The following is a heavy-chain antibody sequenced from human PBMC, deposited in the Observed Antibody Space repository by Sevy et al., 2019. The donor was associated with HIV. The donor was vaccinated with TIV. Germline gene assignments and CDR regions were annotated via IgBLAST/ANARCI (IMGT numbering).Heavy chain of an antibody. V-gene: IGHV3-30-3*01. CDR1: GFIFRNYA. Sequence: GGSLRLSCAASGFIFRNYAVHWVRQAPGKGLEWLAIISFDGTNKYYADSVKGRFTVSRDNAKNTLYLQMNSLRTEDTAIYYCARGNSPSVTTAQLYYYYGLDVWGQGTTVTVSS. CDR3: ARGNSPSVTTAQLYYYYGLDV. D-gene: IGHD4-17*01. CDR2: ISFDGTNK. J-gene: IGHJ6*02.